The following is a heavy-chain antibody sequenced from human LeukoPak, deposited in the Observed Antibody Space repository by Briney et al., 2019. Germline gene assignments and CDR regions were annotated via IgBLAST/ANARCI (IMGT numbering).Heavy chain of an antibody. CDR2: ISGSGGST. CDR3: AKGTFDYYDSSGYYSHDYYYHGMDV. Sequence: PGGSLRLSCAASGFTFSSYAMSWVRQAPGKGLEWVSAISGSGGSTYYADSVKGRFTISRDNSKNTLYLQMNSLRAEDTAVYYCAKGTFDYYDSSGYYSHDYYYHGMDVWGQGTTVTVSS. D-gene: IGHD3-22*01. CDR1: GFTFSSYA. V-gene: IGHV3-23*01. J-gene: IGHJ6*02.